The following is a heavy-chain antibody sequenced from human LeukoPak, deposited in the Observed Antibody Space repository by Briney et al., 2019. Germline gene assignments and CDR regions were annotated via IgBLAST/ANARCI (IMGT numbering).Heavy chain of an antibody. CDR3: ASWGYSSSWEDFDY. V-gene: IGHV3-66*02. J-gene: IGHJ4*02. D-gene: IGHD6-13*01. Sequence: PGGSLRLSCAASGFTVSSNYMSWVRQAPGKGLEWVSVIYSGGSTYYADSVKGRFTISRDNSKNTLYLQMNSLRAEDTAVYYCASWGYSSSWEDFDYWGQGTLATVSS. CDR2: IYSGGST. CDR1: GFTVSSNY.